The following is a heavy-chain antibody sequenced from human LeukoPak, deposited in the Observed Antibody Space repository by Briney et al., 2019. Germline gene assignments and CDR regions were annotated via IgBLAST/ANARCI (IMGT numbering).Heavy chain of an antibody. J-gene: IGHJ4*02. CDR3: ASGERNGLDY. D-gene: IGHD2-8*01. CDR2: IYNSGST. V-gene: IGHV4-59*01. Sequence: PSETLSLTCTVSGGSISRYYWSWIRQPPGKGLEWIGYIYNSGSTNSNPSLKSRVTISVDTSKNQVSLKLNSVTAADTALYYCASGERNGLDYWGQGTLVSVSS. CDR1: GGSISRYY.